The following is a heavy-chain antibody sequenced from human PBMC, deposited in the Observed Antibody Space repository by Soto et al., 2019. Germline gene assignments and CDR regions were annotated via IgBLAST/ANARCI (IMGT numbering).Heavy chain of an antibody. Sequence: GGSLSLSCAASGFTFSTYAMSWVRPVPGKGLEGVSAISASGGSPYYADSVKGRFTISRDYSKNTLYLQMSSLRAEDTAVYYCAKGAGDYYYYYGVDVWGQGTTVTVSS. V-gene: IGHV3-23*01. D-gene: IGHD4-17*01. CDR1: GFTFSTYA. CDR3: AKGAGDYYYYYGVDV. CDR2: ISASGGSP. J-gene: IGHJ6*02.